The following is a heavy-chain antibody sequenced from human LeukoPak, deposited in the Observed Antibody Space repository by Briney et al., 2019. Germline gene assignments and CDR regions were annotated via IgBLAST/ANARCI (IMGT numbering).Heavy chain of an antibody. J-gene: IGHJ4*02. CDR2: TYYRPKWSN. CDR3: ARYYYDSRGYYYYYFDY. V-gene: IGHV6-1*01. D-gene: IGHD3-22*01. Sequence: SQTLSLTCAISGDGVSSNSAAWNWIRQSPSRGLEWLGRTYYRPKWSNDYAVSVKSRITINPDTSRNQFSLQLNSVTPEDTAVYYCARYYYDSRGYYYYYFDYWGQGTLVTVSS. CDR1: GDGVSSNSAA.